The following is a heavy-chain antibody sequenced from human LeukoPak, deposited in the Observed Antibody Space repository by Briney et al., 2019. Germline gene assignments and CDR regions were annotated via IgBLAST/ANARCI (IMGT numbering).Heavy chain of an antibody. Sequence: ASVKVSCKVSGYTLTELSMHWVRQAPGKGLEWMGGFDPEDGEAIYAQKFQGRVTMTEDTSTDTAYMELSSLRSEDTAVYYCATVGGRVGDAFDIWGQGTMVTVSS. CDR3: ATVGGRVGDAFDI. J-gene: IGHJ3*02. V-gene: IGHV1-24*01. D-gene: IGHD3-16*01. CDR2: FDPEDGEA. CDR1: GYTLTELS.